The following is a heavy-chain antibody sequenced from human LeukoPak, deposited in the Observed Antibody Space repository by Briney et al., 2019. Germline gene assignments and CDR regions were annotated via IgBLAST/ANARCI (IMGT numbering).Heavy chain of an antibody. CDR3: ARTEKYYDSSGYYYAYFDY. J-gene: IGHJ4*02. Sequence: GGSLRLSCAASGFTFSSYSMNWVRQAPGKGLEWVSSISSSSSYIYYADSVKGRFTISRDNAKNSLYLQMNSLRAEDTAVYYCARTEKYYDSSGYYYAYFDYWGQGTLVTVSS. D-gene: IGHD3-22*01. CDR1: GFTFSSYS. CDR2: ISSSSSYI. V-gene: IGHV3-21*01.